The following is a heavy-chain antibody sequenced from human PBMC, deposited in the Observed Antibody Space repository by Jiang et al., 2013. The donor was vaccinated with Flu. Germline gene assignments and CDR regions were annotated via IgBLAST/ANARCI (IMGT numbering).Heavy chain of an antibody. D-gene: IGHD6-13*01. CDR2: IYYSGTT. Sequence: GSGLVKPSETLSLICTVSGGSLNIYYWNWIRQSPGKGLEWIGYIYYSGTTFYNPSLKSRVRLSLDTSKNQFSLHLTSVTAADTAIYYCARGGYGRYYFDIWGQGTEVTVSS. J-gene: IGHJ4*02. V-gene: IGHV4-59*01. CDR1: GGSLNIYY. CDR3: ARGGYGRYYFDI.